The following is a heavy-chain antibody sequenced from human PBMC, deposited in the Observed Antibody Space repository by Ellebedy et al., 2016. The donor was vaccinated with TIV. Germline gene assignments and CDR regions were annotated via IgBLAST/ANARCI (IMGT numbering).Heavy chain of an antibody. CDR3: ARRAPSITMVRGVIITGDAFDS. J-gene: IGHJ3*02. CDR1: GYSFTSYW. V-gene: IGHV5-51*01. Sequence: GESLKISCKGSGYSFTSYWIGWVRQMPGKGLEWMGIIYPGDSDTRYSPSFQGQVTISADKSISTAYLQWSSLKASDTAMYYCARRAPSITMVRGVIITGDAFDSWGQGTMVTVSS. D-gene: IGHD3-10*01. CDR2: IYPGDSDT.